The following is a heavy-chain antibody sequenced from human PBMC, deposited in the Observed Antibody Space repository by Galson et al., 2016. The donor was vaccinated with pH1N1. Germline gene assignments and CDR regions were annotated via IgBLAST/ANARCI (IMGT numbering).Heavy chain of an antibody. V-gene: IGHV3-33*01. CDR2: VWADVDNK. CDR3: AREWGDDSGSQSAGYFHY. J-gene: IGHJ1*01. D-gene: IGHD3-22*01. Sequence: SLRLSCAASGFKFSDYGMHWVRQAPGKGLEWVAIVWADVDNKYYADSVKGRFIISRDNSKNTIYLQMNSLRVEDSAMYYCAREWGDDSGSQSAGYFHYWGQGALVTVSS. CDR1: GFKFSDYG.